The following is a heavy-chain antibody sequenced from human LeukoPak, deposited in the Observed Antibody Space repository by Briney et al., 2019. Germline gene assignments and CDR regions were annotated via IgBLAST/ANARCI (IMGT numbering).Heavy chain of an antibody. CDR2: FDPEDGET. D-gene: IGHD6-13*01. Sequence: ASVKVSCKVSGYTLTELSMHWVRQAPGKGLEWMGGFDPEDGETIYAQKFQGRVTMTEDTSTDTAYMELSSLRSEDTAVYYCARVSSSSTTYWFDPWGQGTLVTVSS. CDR1: GYTLTELS. V-gene: IGHV1-24*01. CDR3: ARVSSSSTTYWFDP. J-gene: IGHJ5*02.